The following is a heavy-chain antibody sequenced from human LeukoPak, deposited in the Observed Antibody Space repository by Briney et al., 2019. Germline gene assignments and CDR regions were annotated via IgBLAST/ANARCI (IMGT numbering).Heavy chain of an antibody. CDR3: ASYDFWTGRLDY. V-gene: IGHV1-18*01. CDR2: ISAYNGNT. J-gene: IGHJ4*02. CDR1: GYTFTSYD. Sequence: ASVKVSCKASGYTFTSYDITWVRQAPGQGLEWMGWISAYNGNTNYAQKLQGRVTMTTDTSTNTAYMEVRSLRSDDTAVYYCASYDFWTGRLDYWGQGTLVTVSS. D-gene: IGHD3-3*01.